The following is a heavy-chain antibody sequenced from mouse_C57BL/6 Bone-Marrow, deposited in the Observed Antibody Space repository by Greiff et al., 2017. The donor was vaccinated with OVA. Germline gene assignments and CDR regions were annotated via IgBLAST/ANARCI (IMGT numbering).Heavy chain of an antibody. CDR1: GYTFTSYW. J-gene: IGHJ2*01. CDR2: IYPGSGST. V-gene: IGHV1-55*01. D-gene: IGHD2-1*01. Sequence: VQLQQPGAELVKPGASVKMSCKASGYTFTSYWITWVKQRPGQGLEWIGDIYPGSGSTHYNEKFKSKATLTVDTSSSTAYMQLSSLTSEDSAVYYWARPGGNYEVWYYFDYWGQGTTLTVSA. CDR3: ARPGGNYEVWYYFDY.